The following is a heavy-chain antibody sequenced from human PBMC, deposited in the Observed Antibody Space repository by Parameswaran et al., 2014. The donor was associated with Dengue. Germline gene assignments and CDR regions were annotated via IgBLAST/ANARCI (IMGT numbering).Heavy chain of an antibody. CDR3: ARARLVVPAAMDREVYYYYGMDV. D-gene: IGHD2-2*01. J-gene: IGHJ6*02. CDR2: ISSSGSTI. V-gene: IGHV3-48*03. Sequence: WIRQPPGKGLEWVSYISSSGSTIYYADSVKGRFTISRDNAKNSLYLQMNSLRAEDTAVYYCARARLVVPAAMDREVYYYYGMDVWGQGTTVTVSS.